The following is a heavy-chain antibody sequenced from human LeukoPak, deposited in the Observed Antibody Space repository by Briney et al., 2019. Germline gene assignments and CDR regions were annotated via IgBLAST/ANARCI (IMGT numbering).Heavy chain of an antibody. D-gene: IGHD4-23*01. V-gene: IGHV4-61*01. CDR1: GGSISSSSYY. Sequence: SETLSLTCTVSGGSISSSSYYWSWIRQTPGKGLEWIGYIYYSGSTNYNPSLKSRVTISVDTSKNQFSLKLSSVTAADTAVYYCAREKDYGGNVRFEPWGQGTLATVSS. CDR3: AREKDYGGNVRFEP. CDR2: IYYSGST. J-gene: IGHJ5*02.